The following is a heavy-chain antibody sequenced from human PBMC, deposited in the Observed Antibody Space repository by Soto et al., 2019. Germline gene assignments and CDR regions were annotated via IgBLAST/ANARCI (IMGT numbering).Heavy chain of an antibody. D-gene: IGHD3-10*01. Sequence: PSETLSLTCTVSGGSISSGGYYWSWIRQHPGKGLEWIGYIYYSGSTYYNPSLKSRVTISVDTSKNQFSLKLASVTAADTAVYYCLTQGFGPLHGLMDGWGQGTTVSVSS. CDR1: GGSISSGGYY. J-gene: IGHJ6*02. V-gene: IGHV4-30-4*08. CDR2: IYYSGST. CDR3: LTQGFGPLHGLMDG.